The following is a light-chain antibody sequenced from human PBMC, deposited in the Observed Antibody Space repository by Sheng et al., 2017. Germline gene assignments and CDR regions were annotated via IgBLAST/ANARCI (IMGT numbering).Light chain of an antibody. V-gene: IGKV1-9*01. CDR2: GAS. CDR3: QQLNSYPAYT. CDR1: QDIGNY. Sequence: DIQLTQSPSFLSASVGHRVRITCRASQDIGNYLAWYQHKPGNAPNLLIFGASTLQSGVPSRFSGSGSGTEFTLTISSLQPEDFATYFCQQLNSYPAYTFGQGTKLEIQ. J-gene: IGKJ2*01.